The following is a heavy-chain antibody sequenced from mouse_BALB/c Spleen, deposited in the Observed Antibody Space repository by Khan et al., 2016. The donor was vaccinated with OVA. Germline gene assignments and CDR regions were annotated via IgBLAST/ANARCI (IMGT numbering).Heavy chain of an antibody. CDR2: INPRSDYT. Sequence: VQLQQSGAELARPGASVKMSCKASGYTFPSNTMHWVKQRPGLGLEWIGYINPRSDYTIYNQKFKDKATLTADISSTTAYMQLRSLTSDDSAVYYCSRRTTGYAMDYWGQGTSVTVSS. V-gene: IGHV1-4*01. J-gene: IGHJ4*01. CDR3: SRRTTGYAMDY. CDR1: GYTFPSNT. D-gene: IGHD2-14*01.